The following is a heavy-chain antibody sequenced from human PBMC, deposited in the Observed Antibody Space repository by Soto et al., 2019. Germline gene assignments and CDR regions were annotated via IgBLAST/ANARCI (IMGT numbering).Heavy chain of an antibody. V-gene: IGHV4-4*02. CDR1: GGSISSSNW. CDR2: IYHSGST. D-gene: IGHD3-10*01. Sequence: PSETLSLTCAVSGGSISSSNWWSWVRQPPGKGLEWIGEIYHSGSTNYNPSLKSRVTISVDKSKNQFSLKLSSVTAADTAVYYCARRGQVYYGSGSLDYWGQGTLVTVSS. J-gene: IGHJ4*02. CDR3: ARRGQVYYGSGSLDY.